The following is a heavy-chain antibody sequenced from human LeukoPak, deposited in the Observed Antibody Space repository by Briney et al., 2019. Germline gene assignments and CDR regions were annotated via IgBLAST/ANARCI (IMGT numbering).Heavy chain of an antibody. J-gene: IGHJ3*02. D-gene: IGHD1-26*01. CDR2: IYTSGST. V-gene: IGHV4-61*02. Sequence: SETLSLTCTVSGGSISSGSHYWSWIRQPAGKGLEWIGRIYTSGSTNYNPSLKSRVTISVDTSKNQFSLKLSSVTAADTAVYYCARVVSFSIDSGHGAFDIWGQGTMVTVSS. CDR3: ARVVSFSIDSGHGAFDI. CDR1: GGSISSGSHY.